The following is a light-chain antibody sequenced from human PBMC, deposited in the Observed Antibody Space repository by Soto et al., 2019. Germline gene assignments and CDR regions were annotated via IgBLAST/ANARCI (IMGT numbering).Light chain of an antibody. CDR1: QSISSY. CDR3: QQSYSTPRT. J-gene: IGKJ1*01. Sequence: DIQMTQSPSSLSASVGDRVTITCRASQSISSYLNWYQQKPGIAPKLLIYAASSLQSGVPSRFSGSGSGTDFTLTISSLQPEAFETYYCQQSYSTPRTFGQETTVEIK. V-gene: IGKV1-39*01. CDR2: AAS.